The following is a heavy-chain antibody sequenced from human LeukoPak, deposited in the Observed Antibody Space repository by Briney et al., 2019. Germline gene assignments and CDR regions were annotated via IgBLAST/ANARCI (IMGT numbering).Heavy chain of an antibody. CDR3: ARGAPDCSGGSCYLYYYYYYGMDV. V-gene: IGHV4-59*01. CDR1: GGSISSYY. D-gene: IGHD2-15*01. Sequence: SETLSLTCTVSGGSISSYYWSWIRQPPGKGLEWIGHIYYSGSTNYNPSLKSRVTISVDTSKNQFSLKLSSVTAADTAVYYCARGAPDCSGGSCYLYYYYYYGMDVWGQGTTVTVSS. J-gene: IGHJ6*02. CDR2: IYYSGST.